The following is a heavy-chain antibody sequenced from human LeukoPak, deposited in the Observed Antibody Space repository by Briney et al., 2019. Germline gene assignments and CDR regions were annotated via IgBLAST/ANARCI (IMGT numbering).Heavy chain of an antibody. Sequence: GGSLRLSCAASGFTFSSYGMHWVRQAPGKGLEWVAVIWYDGSKKYYADSVKGRFTISRDNSKNTLYLQMNSLRAEDTAVYYCARIAQGGYCTNGVCQDAFDIWGQGTMVTVSS. D-gene: IGHD2-8*01. J-gene: IGHJ3*02. CDR3: ARIAQGGYCTNGVCQDAFDI. CDR1: GFTFSSYG. V-gene: IGHV3-33*01. CDR2: IWYDGSKK.